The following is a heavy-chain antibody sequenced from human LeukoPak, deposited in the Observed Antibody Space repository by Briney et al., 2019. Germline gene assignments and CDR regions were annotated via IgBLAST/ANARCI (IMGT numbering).Heavy chain of an antibody. Sequence: ASAKVSCKASGFTFTSYGISWVRQAPGQGLEWLGWISAYNGKTDYAQKFQCRVTMTTDTSTSTAYMELRSLRSDDTAVYYCARDPGSSTCPDYWGQGTLVTVSS. CDR3: ARDPGSSTCPDY. V-gene: IGHV1-18*01. CDR1: GFTFTSYG. D-gene: IGHD6-13*01. CDR2: ISAYNGKT. J-gene: IGHJ4*02.